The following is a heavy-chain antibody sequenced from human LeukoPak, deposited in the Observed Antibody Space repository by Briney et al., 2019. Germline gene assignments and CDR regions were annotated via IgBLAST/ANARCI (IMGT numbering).Heavy chain of an antibody. CDR1: GGTFSSYA. CDR2: IIPIFGTA. Sequence: GSSVKVSCKASGGTFSSYAISWVRQAPGQGLEWMGGIIPIFGTANYAQKFQGRVTITTDESTSTAYMELSSLRSEDTAVYYCARSPRYYDSSGPYYYFDYWGQGTLVTVSS. D-gene: IGHD3-22*01. J-gene: IGHJ4*02. CDR3: ARSPRYYDSSGPYYYFDY. V-gene: IGHV1-69*05.